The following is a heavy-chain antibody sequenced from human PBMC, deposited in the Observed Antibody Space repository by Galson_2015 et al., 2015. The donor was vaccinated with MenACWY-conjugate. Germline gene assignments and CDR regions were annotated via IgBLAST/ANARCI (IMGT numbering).Heavy chain of an antibody. CDR1: GFTSSSYA. CDR2: ISGRGDIS. V-gene: IGHV3-23*01. Sequence: SLRLSCAASGFTSSSYAMSWVRQAPGKGLEWVSSISGRGDISYYADSVKGRFSISRDNSKNTVYVQMSGLRAEDTAVYYCASGHGWEKPEFHYWGQGTLVTVSS. J-gene: IGHJ4*02. D-gene: IGHD3-10*01. CDR3: ASGHGWEKPEFHY.